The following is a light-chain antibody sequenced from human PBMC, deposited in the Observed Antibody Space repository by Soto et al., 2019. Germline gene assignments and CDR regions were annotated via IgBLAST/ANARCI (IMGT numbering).Light chain of an antibody. Sequence: QSALTQPASVSGSPGQSITISCTGTSSDVGNYKYVSWYQQHPGKAPKLMIYEVSNRPSGVSNRFSGSKSGNTASLTISGLQAEDETDYYCFSFTTSYFYVFGPGTRSPS. V-gene: IGLV2-14*01. CDR1: SSDVGNYKY. CDR2: EVS. CDR3: FSFTTSYFYV. J-gene: IGLJ1*01.